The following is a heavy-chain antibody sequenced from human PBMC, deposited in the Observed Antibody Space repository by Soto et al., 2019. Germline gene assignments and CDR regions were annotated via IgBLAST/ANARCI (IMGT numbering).Heavy chain of an antibody. D-gene: IGHD3-10*01. Sequence: PSETLSLTCAVYGGSFSGYYWSWIRQPPGKGLEWIGYIYHSGSTYYNPSLKSRVTISVDRSKNQFSLKLSSVTAADTAVYYCARSYYYGSGTPYYWGQGTLVTVSS. CDR3: ARSYYYGSGTPYY. J-gene: IGHJ4*02. V-gene: IGHV4-30-2*01. CDR2: IYHSGST. CDR1: GGSFSGYY.